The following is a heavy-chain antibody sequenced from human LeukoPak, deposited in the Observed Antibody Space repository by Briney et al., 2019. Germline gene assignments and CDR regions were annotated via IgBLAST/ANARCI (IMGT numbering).Heavy chain of an antibody. CDR2: IYSGGST. D-gene: IGHD6-19*01. J-gene: IGHJ6*02. CDR3: ARDQTAVARSWYSYGMDV. V-gene: IGHV3-53*01. Sequence: GGSLRLSCAASGFTVSSNYMSWVRQAPGKGLEWVSVIYSGGSTYYADSVKGRFTISRDNSKNTLYLQTNRLRAEDTAVYYCARDQTAVARSWYSYGMDVWGQGTTVTVSS. CDR1: GFTVSSNY.